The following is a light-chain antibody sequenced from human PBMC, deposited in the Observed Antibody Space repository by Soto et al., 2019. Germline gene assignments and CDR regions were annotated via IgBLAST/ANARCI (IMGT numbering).Light chain of an antibody. CDR1: QSVSSN. CDR2: GAS. CDR3: HQYNDWRPSYS. J-gene: IGKJ2*03. V-gene: IGKV3-15*01. Sequence: EIVLTQSPAPLSLSPGERATLSCRSSQSVSSNLAWYQQKPGQAPRLLIYGASTRATGLPTRFSGSGSGTEFTLTISSLQSEDFAVYYCHQYNDWRPSYSFGQGTKLEIK.